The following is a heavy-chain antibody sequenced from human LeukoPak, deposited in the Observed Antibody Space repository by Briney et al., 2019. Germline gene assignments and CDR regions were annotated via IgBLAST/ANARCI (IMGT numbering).Heavy chain of an antibody. Sequence: GGSLRLSCAASGLTFSSYAMSWVRQAPGKGLEWVSVISGSGSGTYYADSVKGRFTISRDNAKNSLHLQMNSLRVEDTAVYYCAREATNSGSYSDYWGQGTLVTVSS. CDR3: AREATNSGSYSDY. V-gene: IGHV3-23*01. J-gene: IGHJ4*02. CDR2: ISGSGSGT. CDR1: GLTFSSYA. D-gene: IGHD1-26*01.